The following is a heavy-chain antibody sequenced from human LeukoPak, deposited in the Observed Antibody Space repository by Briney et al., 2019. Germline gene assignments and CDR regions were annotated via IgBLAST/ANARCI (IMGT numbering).Heavy chain of an antibody. V-gene: IGHV4-38-2*02. D-gene: IGHD1-26*01. CDR1: GYSISSGYY. CDR2: IYHSGST. J-gene: IGHJ4*02. CDR3: ARVPVGRFEFDY. Sequence: SETLSLTCTVSGYSISSGYYWGWIRQPPGKGLEWIGSIYHSGSTYYNPSLKSRVTISVDTSKNQFSLKLSSVTAADTAVYYCARVPVGRFEFDYWGQGTLVTVSS.